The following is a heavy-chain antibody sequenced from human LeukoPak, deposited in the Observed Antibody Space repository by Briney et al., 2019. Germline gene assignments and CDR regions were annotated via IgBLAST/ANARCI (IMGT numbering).Heavy chain of an antibody. J-gene: IGHJ4*02. Sequence: PGGSLRLSCAASGFTFSSYWMSWVRQAPGKGLEWVANIKQDGSEKYYVDSVKGRFTISRDNAKNSLYLQMNSLRAEDTAVYYCARCAGIWMGLTVLREWELPPSPDYWGQGTLVTVSS. D-gene: IGHD1-26*01. CDR1: GFTFSSYW. CDR2: IKQDGSEK. CDR3: ARCAGIWMGLTVLREWELPPSPDY. V-gene: IGHV3-7*01.